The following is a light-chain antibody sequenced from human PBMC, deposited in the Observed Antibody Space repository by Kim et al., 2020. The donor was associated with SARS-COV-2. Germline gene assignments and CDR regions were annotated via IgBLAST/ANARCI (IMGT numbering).Light chain of an antibody. CDR1: QSISSW. CDR3: QQYNSYSPEWT. J-gene: IGKJ1*01. V-gene: IGKV1-5*01. CDR2: DAS. Sequence: VGDRVTITCRASQSISSWLAWYQQKPGKAPKLLIYDASSLESGVPSRFSGSGSGTEFTLTISSLQPDDFATYYCQQYNSYSPEWTFGQGTKVDIK.